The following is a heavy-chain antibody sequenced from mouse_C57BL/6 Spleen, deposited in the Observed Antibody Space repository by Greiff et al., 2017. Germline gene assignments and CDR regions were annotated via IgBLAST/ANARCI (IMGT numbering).Heavy chain of an antibody. CDR3: ARLGDYYGSSSYFDY. D-gene: IGHD1-1*01. Sequence: EVKLVESGGDLVKPGGSLKLSCAASGFTFSSYGMSWVRPTPDKRLAWVATISSGGSYTYYPDSVKGRFTISRDNAKNTLYLQMSSLKSEDTAMYYCARLGDYYGSSSYFDYWGQGATLTVSS. J-gene: IGHJ2*01. CDR2: ISSGGSYT. V-gene: IGHV5-6*01. CDR1: GFTFSSYG.